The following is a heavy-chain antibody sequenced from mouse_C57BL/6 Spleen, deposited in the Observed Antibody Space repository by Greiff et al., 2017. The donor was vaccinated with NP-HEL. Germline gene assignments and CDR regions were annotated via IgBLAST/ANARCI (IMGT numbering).Heavy chain of an antibody. CDR1: GYSITSGYY. CDR3: ARGAGNWYFDV. Sequence: EVKLMESGPGLVKPSQSLSLTCSVTGYSITSGYYWNWLRQFPGNKLEWMGYISYDGSNNYNPSLKNRISITRDTSKNQFFLKLNSVTTEDTATYYCARGAGNWYFDVWGTGTTVTVSS. CDR2: ISYDGSN. J-gene: IGHJ1*03. V-gene: IGHV3-6*01.